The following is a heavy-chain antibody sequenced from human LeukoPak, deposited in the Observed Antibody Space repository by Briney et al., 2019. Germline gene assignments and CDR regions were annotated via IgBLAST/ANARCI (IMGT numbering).Heavy chain of an antibody. D-gene: IGHD3-10*01. CDR2: INPNSGGT. J-gene: IGHJ4*02. CDR1: GYTFTGYY. V-gene: IGHV1-2*02. Sequence: GASVKVSCKASGYTFTGYYMHWVRQAPGQGLEWMGWINPNSGGTNYAQKSQGRVTMTRDTSISIAYMELSRLRSDDTAVYYCAVYYGSGLRAFDYWGQGTLVTVSS. CDR3: AVYYGSGLRAFDY.